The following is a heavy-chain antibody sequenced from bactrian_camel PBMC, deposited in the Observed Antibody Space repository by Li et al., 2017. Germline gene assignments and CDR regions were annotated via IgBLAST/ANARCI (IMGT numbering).Heavy chain of an antibody. D-gene: IGHD1*01. J-gene: IGHJ4*01. CDR1: GFTFSDYT. Sequence: VQLVESGGGLVQPGGSLRLSCAASGFTFSDYTMTWVRQAPGKGLEWVSSLNSGGSTTYYSDSAKGRFTISRDNAKNTVNLIMNSLKTEDTAVYYCAKDPNIGGYWGQGTQVTVS. CDR3: AKDPNIGGY. V-gene: IGHV3S40*01. CDR2: LNSGGSTT.